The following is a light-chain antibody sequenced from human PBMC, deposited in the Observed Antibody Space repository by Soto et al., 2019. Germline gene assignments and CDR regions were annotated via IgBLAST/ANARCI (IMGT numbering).Light chain of an antibody. V-gene: IGKV1-39*01. CDR3: QQTYTTPEIT. J-gene: IGKJ5*01. CDR2: AAS. CDR1: QSISHF. Sequence: DIQMTQPPSTLSASVGDRVSITCRASQSISHFLAWYQQKPGKAPKLLIYAASTLQSGAPSRFSGSGSGTDFTLTISSLQPEDFAIYYCQQTYTTPEITFGQGTRLEI.